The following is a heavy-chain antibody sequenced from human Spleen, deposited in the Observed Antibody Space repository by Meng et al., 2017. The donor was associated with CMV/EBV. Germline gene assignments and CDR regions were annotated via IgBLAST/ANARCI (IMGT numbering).Heavy chain of an antibody. CDR3: ARGGDSSSPIRMDV. CDR1: GGTFSSYA. J-gene: IGHJ6*02. CDR2: IIPIFGTI. V-gene: IGHV1-69*05. D-gene: IGHD6-6*01. Sequence: SVKVSCKASGGTFSSYAISWERQAPGQGLEWMGRIIPIFGTINYAQKFQGRVTMTRDTSISTAYMELSRLRSDDTAVYYCARGGDSSSPIRMDVWGQGTTVTVSS.